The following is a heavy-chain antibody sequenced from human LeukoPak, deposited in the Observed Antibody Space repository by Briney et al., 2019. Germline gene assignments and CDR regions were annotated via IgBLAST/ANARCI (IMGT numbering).Heavy chain of an antibody. CDR1: GFTFSSYW. CDR2: INSDGSST. J-gene: IGHJ5*02. V-gene: IGHV3-74*01. D-gene: IGHD2-2*01. Sequence: PGGSLRLSCAASGFTFSSYWMHWVRQAPGRGLVWVSRINSDGSSTSYADSVKGRFTISRDNAKNTLYLQMNSLRAEDTAVYYCARPSGYCSSTSCYRVSWFDPWGQGTLVTVSS. CDR3: ARPSGYCSSTSCYRVSWFDP.